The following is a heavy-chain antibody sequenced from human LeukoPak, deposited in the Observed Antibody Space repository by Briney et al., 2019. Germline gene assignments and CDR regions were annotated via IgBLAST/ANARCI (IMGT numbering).Heavy chain of an antibody. V-gene: IGHV1-2*06. CDR3: ARDRAYGDYGGYWFDP. CDR2: INPNSGGT. J-gene: IGHJ5*02. Sequence: GASVKVSCKASGYTFTGYYMHWVRQAPGQGLEWMGRINPNSGGTNYAQKFQGRVTMTRDTSISTAYMELSRLRPDDTAVYYCARDRAYGDYGGYWFDPWGQGTLVTVSS. CDR1: GYTFTGYY. D-gene: IGHD4-17*01.